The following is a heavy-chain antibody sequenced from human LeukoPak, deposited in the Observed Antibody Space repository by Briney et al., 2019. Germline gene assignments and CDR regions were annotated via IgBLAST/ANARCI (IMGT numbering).Heavy chain of an antibody. J-gene: IGHJ5*02. CDR2: IKQDGSEK. CDR3: ASFVAVVGTT. Sequence: ESGGSLRLSCAASGFTFSSYWMTWVRQAPGKGLEWVANIKQDGSEKYYVDFVKGRFTFSRDNAKNSLYLQMNSPRAEDTAVYYCASFVAVVGTTWGQGTLVSVSS. D-gene: IGHD6-13*01. CDR1: GFTFSSYW. V-gene: IGHV3-7*01.